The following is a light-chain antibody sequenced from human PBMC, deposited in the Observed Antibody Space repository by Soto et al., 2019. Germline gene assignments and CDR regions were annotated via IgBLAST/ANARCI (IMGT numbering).Light chain of an antibody. CDR1: RSDVGNYDY. V-gene: IGLV2-11*01. CDR2: IVS. CDR3: SSYASTATYRV. Sequence: QSALIQPPSVSGSPGQSVTISCTGTRSDVGNYDYVSWYQQHPGTVPKLMIFIVSARPSGVPNRFSGSKSGNTASMTISGLQAEDEADYQCSSYASTATYRVFGGGTKLTVL. J-gene: IGLJ2*01.